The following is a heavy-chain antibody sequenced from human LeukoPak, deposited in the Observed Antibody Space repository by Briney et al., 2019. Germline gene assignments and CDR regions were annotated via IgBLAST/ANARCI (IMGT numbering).Heavy chain of an antibody. CDR1: GFTFSSYA. CDR2: ISSNGGST. CDR3: ARQGPGYDSNLLFDY. J-gene: IGHJ4*02. V-gene: IGHV3-64*01. Sequence: GGSLRLSCAASGFTFSSYAMHWVRQAPGKGLEYVSAISSNGGSTYYANSVKGRFTISRDNSKNTLYLQMGSLRAEDMAVYYCARQGPGYDSNLLFDYWGRGTPVTVSS. D-gene: IGHD3-22*01.